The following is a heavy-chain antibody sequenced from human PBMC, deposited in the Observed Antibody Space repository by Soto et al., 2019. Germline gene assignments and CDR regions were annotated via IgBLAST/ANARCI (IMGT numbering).Heavy chain of an antibody. D-gene: IGHD4-17*01. CDR2: INPNSGGT. CDR1: GYTFTDYY. Sequence: ASVKVSGKASGYTFTDYYLHCVRQAPGQGLEWMGWINPNSGGTHSAQKFQGWVTMTRDTSITTVYMELNSLRAEDTAVYYCAKDTLRQTVTTLDYWGQGTLVTVSS. J-gene: IGHJ4*02. CDR3: AKDTLRQTVTTLDY. V-gene: IGHV1-2*04.